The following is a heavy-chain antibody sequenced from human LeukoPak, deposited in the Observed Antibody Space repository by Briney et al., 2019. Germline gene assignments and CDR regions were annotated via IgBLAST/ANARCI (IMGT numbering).Heavy chain of an antibody. D-gene: IGHD1-26*01. CDR1: GYTFTSYG. CDR3: ARTEVGSYRFDY. Sequence: ASVKVSCKASGYTFTSYGISWVRQAPGQGLEWMGRIIPILGIANYAQKFQGRVTITADKSTSTAYMELSSLRSEDTAVYYCARTEVGSYRFDYWGQGTLVTVSS. CDR2: IIPILGIA. J-gene: IGHJ4*02. V-gene: IGHV1-69*04.